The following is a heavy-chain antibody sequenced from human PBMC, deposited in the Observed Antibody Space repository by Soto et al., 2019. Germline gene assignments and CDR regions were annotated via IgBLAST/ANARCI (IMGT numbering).Heavy chain of an antibody. CDR1: GGTFSSYT. V-gene: IGHV1-69*02. CDR2: IIPILGIA. D-gene: IGHD2-21*02. J-gene: IGHJ3*02. Sequence: SVKVSCKASGGTFSSYTISWVRQAPGQGLEWMGRIIPILGIANYAQKFQGRVTITADKSTSTAYMELSSLRSEDTAVYYCAKNPWYSYWPIAFDIWGQGTMVTVSS. CDR3: AKNPWYSYWPIAFDI.